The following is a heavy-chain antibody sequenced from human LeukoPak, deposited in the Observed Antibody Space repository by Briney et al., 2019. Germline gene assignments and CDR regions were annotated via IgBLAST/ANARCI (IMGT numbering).Heavy chain of an antibody. CDR1: GGSISSYY. CDR2: IYYSGRT. D-gene: IGHD4-23*01. J-gene: IGHJ6*02. CDR3: ARLQLIQTTVLTPVEYYYYGMDV. Sequence: PSETLSLTCTVSGGSISSYYWSWIRQPPGKGLEWIGYIYYSGRTNYNPSLKSRVTISVDTSKNQFSLKLSSVTAADTAVYYCARLQLIQTTVLTPVEYYYYGMDVWGQGTTVTVSS. V-gene: IGHV4-59*12.